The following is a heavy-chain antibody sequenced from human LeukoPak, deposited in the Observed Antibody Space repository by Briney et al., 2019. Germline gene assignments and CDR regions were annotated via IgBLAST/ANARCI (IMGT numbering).Heavy chain of an antibody. CDR3: ARNVRLGSGELSFAPFKNWFDP. CDR1: GGSISSSSYY. J-gene: IGHJ5*02. Sequence: SETLSLTCTVSGGSISSSSYYWGWIRQPPGKGLEWIGSIHYSGSTNYNPSLKSRVTISVDTSKNQFSLQLNSVTPEDTAVYYCARNVRLGSGELSFAPFKNWFDPWGQGTLVTVSS. V-gene: IGHV4-39*07. D-gene: IGHD3-16*02. CDR2: IHYSGST.